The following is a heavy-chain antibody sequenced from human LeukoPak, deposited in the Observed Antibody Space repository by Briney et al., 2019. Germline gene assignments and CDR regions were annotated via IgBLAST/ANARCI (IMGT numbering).Heavy chain of an antibody. J-gene: IGHJ4*02. CDR3: ARDPYLSSGFN. Sequence: GGSLRLSCAASGFAVSSNYMSWIRQAPGKGLEWVSGIYSGGNTNHADSVKGRFTISRDNSKNILYLQMNSPRAEDTAVYYCARDPYLSSGFNWGQGTLVAVSS. V-gene: IGHV3-53*01. CDR1: GFAVSSNY. D-gene: IGHD3-22*01. CDR2: IYSGGNT.